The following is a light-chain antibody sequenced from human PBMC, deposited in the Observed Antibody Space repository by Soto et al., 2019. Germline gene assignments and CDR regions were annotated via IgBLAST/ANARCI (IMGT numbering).Light chain of an antibody. CDR3: SSYTGSSTYVL. J-gene: IGLJ2*01. V-gene: IGLV2-14*01. Sequence: QSVLTQPASVSGSPGQSITISCTGTSSDVGGYNYVSWYRQHPGKAPKLMIYDVSNRPSGVSNRFSGSKSGNTASLTISGLQAEDEADYYCSSYTGSSTYVLFGGGTKVTVL. CDR2: DVS. CDR1: SSDVGGYNY.